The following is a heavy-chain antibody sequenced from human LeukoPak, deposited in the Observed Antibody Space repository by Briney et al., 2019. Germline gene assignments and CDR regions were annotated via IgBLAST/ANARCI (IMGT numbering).Heavy chain of an antibody. D-gene: IGHD3-3*01. V-gene: IGHV6-1*01. CDR3: ARGGSRSYDFWSGYNYYYYGMDV. J-gene: IGHJ6*02. CDR2: TYYRSKWYN. Sequence: SQTLSLTCAISGDSVSSNSAAWNWNRQSPSRGLEWLGRTYYRSKWYNDYAVSVKSRVTINPDTSKNQFSLQLNSVTPEDTAVYYCARGGSRSYDFWSGYNYYYYGMDVWGQGTTVTVSS. CDR1: GDSVSSNSAA.